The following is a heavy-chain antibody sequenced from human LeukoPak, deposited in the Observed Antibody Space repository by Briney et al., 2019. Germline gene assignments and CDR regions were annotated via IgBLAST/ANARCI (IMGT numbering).Heavy chain of an antibody. Sequence: PGGSLRLSCAASGFTFSDYYMSWVRQAPGKGLEWVSYISNSGSTIYCAKSVKGRFTISRDNAKNSLYLQMNSLRAEDTAVYYCARVLRYCSGGNCYSGGLGYMDVWGKGTTVTISS. V-gene: IGHV3-11*01. J-gene: IGHJ6*03. CDR2: ISNSGSTI. CDR3: ARVLRYCSGGNCYSGGLGYMDV. CDR1: GFTFSDYY. D-gene: IGHD2-15*01.